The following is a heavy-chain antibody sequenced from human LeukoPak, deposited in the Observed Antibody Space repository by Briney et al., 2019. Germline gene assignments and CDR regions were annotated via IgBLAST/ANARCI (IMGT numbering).Heavy chain of an antibody. CDR3: ARHRAEMATITDDAFDM. CDR1: GYSISSGKY. D-gene: IGHD5-24*01. J-gene: IGHJ3*02. V-gene: IGHV4-38-2*02. Sequence: SETLSLTCSVSGYSISSGKYWAWIRQTPGKGLEWIGSIYESGSTYYTPSLKSRVTMSLDTSKNQFSLRLSSVTATDTAVFYCARHRAEMATITDDAFDMWGQGTMVTVSS. CDR2: IYESGST.